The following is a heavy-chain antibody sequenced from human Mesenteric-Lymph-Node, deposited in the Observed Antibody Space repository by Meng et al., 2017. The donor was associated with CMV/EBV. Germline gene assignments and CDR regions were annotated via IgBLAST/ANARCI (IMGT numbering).Heavy chain of an antibody. V-gene: IGHV4-39*07. Sequence: GSLRLSCTVSGGSISSSSYYWGWIRQPPGKGLEWIGSIYYSGSTYYNPSLKSRVTISVDTSKNQFSLRLNSVTAADTAVYYCASPSYGSGTYYQARFDYWGQGTLVTVSS. J-gene: IGHJ4*02. D-gene: IGHD3-10*01. CDR1: GGSISSSSYY. CDR2: IYYSGST. CDR3: ASPSYGSGTYYQARFDY.